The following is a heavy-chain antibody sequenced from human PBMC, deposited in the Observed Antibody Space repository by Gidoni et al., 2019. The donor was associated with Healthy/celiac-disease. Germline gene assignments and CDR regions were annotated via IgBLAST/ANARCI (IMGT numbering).Heavy chain of an antibody. CDR2: ISSSSSYI. Sequence: EVQLVESGGGLVKPGGSLRLSCAAYGFTFSSYSMNWVRQAPGKGLEWVSSISSSSSYIYYADSVKGRFTISRDNAKNSLYLQMNSLRAEDTAVYYWARNRGGATTPFDYWGQGTLVTVSS. CDR3: ARNRGGATTPFDY. V-gene: IGHV3-21*01. D-gene: IGHD1-26*01. CDR1: GFTFSSYS. J-gene: IGHJ4*02.